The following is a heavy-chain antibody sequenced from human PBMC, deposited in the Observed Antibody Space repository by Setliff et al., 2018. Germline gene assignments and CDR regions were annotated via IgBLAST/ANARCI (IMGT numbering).Heavy chain of an antibody. D-gene: IGHD6-19*01. Sequence: GGSLRLSCAASGFTFSNYGMHWVRQAPGKGLEWVSSIGPAGNTYYAGSVKGRFTISRENAKNSLYLQMNSLRAGDTAVYYCAREAGAVTVAGTGAFDLWGQGTMVTVSS. J-gene: IGHJ3*01. V-gene: IGHV3-13*01. CDR3: AREAGAVTVAGTGAFDL. CDR2: IGPAGNT. CDR1: GFTFSNYG.